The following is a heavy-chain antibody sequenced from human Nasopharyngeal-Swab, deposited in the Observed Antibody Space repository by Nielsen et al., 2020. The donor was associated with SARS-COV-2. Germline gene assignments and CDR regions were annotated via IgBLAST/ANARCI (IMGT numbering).Heavy chain of an antibody. V-gene: IGHV5-51*01. J-gene: IGHJ6*03. Sequence: GGSLRLSCKGSGYRFPSYWIGWLRQMPGKGLEWMGIIYPGDSETRYSPSFQGQVTISADQSINTAYPQWSSLKASDTAMYFCARGGQPFYYYYMDVWGKGTTVTVSS. CDR3: ARGGQPFYYYYMDV. D-gene: IGHD3-16*01. CDR2: IYPGDSET. CDR1: GYRFPSYW.